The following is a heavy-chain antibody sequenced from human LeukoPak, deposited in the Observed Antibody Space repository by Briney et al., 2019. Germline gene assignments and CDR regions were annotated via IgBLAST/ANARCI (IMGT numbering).Heavy chain of an antibody. CDR3: AINIPPAHCSSTSCYTGDY. J-gene: IGHJ4*02. Sequence: SVKVSCKASGGTFSSYTISWVRQAPGQGLEWMGRIIPILGIENYAQKFQGRVTITADKPTSTAYMELSSLRSEDTAVYYCAINIPPAHCSSTSCYTGDYWGQGTLVTVSS. CDR2: IIPILGIE. V-gene: IGHV1-69*02. CDR1: GGTFSSYT. D-gene: IGHD2-2*02.